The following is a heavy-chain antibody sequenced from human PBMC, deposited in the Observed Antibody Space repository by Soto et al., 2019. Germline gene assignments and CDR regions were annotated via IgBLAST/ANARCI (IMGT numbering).Heavy chain of an antibody. CDR3: AREEAVRIERWFDP. V-gene: IGHV4-31*02. J-gene: IGHJ5*02. CDR2: ISYTGST. Sequence: WTWIRQHPGKGLEWIGYISYTGSTYYNPSFKSRVSISVATSQNQFTLKMRFVTAADTAVYYCAREEAVRIERWFDPWGQGTQVTVSS. D-gene: IGHD3-10*01.